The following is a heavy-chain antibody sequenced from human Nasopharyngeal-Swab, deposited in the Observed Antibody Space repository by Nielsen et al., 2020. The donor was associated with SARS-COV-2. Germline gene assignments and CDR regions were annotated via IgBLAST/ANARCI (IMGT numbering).Heavy chain of an antibody. D-gene: IGHD6-19*01. V-gene: IGHV5-51*01. J-gene: IGHJ4*02. CDR3: ARLDHSSGLDY. Sequence: GGSLRLSCKGSGYSFTSYWIGWVRQMPGKGLEWMGIIYPGDSDTRYSPSFQGQVTISADKSISTAYLQWSSLKASDTAMYYCARLDHSSGLDYWGQVTLVTVSA. CDR2: IYPGDSDT. CDR1: GYSFTSYW.